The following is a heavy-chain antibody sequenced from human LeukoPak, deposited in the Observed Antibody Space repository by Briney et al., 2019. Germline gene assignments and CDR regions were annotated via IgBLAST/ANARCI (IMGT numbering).Heavy chain of an antibody. CDR3: ARSDEEAYYFDY. CDR1: GFTFSSYA. CDR2: ISYDGSNK. V-gene: IGHV3-30-3*01. Sequence: PGGSLRLSCAASGFTFSSYAMPWVRQAPGKGLEWVAVISYDGSNKYYADSVKGRFTISRDNPKNTLYLQMNSLRAEDTAVYYCARSDEEAYYFDYWGQGTLVTVSS. J-gene: IGHJ4*02.